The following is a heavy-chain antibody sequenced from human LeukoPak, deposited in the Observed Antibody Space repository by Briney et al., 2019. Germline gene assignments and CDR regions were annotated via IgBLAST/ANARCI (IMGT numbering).Heavy chain of an antibody. CDR1: GCSISSSSYY. D-gene: IGHD3-9*01. CDR2: IYYSGST. CDR3: ARETYYDILTGYRAPNWFDP. Sequence: SETLSLTCTVSGCSISSSSYYWGWIRQPPGKGLEWIGSIYYSGSTYYNPSLKSRVTISVDTSKNQFSLKLSSVTAADTAVYYCARETYYDILTGYRAPNWFDPWGQGTLVTVSS. J-gene: IGHJ5*02. V-gene: IGHV4-39*02.